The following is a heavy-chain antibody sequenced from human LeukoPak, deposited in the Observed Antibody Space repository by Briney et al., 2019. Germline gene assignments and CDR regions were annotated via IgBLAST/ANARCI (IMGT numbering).Heavy chain of an antibody. CDR2: FDPEDGET. D-gene: IGHD5-24*01. J-gene: IGHJ4*02. V-gene: IGHV1-24*01. CDR3: ATPQEGEMATSFGY. CDR1: GYTLTELS. Sequence: GASVKVSCKVSGYTLTELSMHWVRQAPGKGLEWMGGFDPEDGETIYAQKFQGRVTMTEDTSTDTAYMELSSLRSEDTAVYYCATPQEGEMATSFGYWGQGTLVTVSS.